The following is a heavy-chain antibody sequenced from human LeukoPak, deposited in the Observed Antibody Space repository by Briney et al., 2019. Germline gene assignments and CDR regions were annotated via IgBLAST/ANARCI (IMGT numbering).Heavy chain of an antibody. Sequence: SETLSLTCTVSGGFIGDGGYYWSWIRQPPGKGLEWIGYIYHSGFTSYNPSLKSRVTVSVDRSENQFSLKLNFVTAADTAIYYCARAIVVVVAAKGWFDPWGQGTLVTVSS. J-gene: IGHJ5*02. CDR3: ARAIVVVVAAKGWFDP. CDR1: GGFIGDGGYY. V-gene: IGHV4-30-2*01. CDR2: IYHSGFT. D-gene: IGHD2-15*01.